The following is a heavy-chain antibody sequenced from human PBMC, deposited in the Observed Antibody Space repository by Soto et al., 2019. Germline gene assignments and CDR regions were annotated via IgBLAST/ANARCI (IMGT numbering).Heavy chain of an antibody. CDR1: GFTFDDYA. V-gene: IGHV3-9*01. CDR3: AKALFRRGHTRWRVLEG. D-gene: IGHD3-3*01. J-gene: IGHJ1*01. CDR2: LDWNSDTI. Sequence: EVQLVESGGGLVQPGRTLRLSCAASGFTFDDYAMHWVRQAPGKGLEWVAGLDWNSDTIAYADSVTGRFTISSDNAKNSLHLQMNSPRSDDTALYYWAKALFRRGHTRWRVLEGWGQGTLVTVSS.